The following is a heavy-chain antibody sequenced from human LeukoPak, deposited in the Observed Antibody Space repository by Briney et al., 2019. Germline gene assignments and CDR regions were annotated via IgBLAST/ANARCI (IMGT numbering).Heavy chain of an antibody. CDR3: ARRISRFLEWLSDHDAFDI. CDR2: IYPGDSDT. CDR1: GYSFTSCW. J-gene: IGHJ3*02. Sequence: GESLKISCKGSGYSFTSCWIGWVRQMPGKGLEWMGIIYPGDSDTRYSPSFQGQVTISADKSISTAYLQWSSLKASDTAMYYCARRISRFLEWLSDHDAFDIWGQGTMVTVSS. D-gene: IGHD3-3*01. V-gene: IGHV5-51*01.